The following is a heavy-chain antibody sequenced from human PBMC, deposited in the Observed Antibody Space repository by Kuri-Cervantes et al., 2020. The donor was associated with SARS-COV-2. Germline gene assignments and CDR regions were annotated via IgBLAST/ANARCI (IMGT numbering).Heavy chain of an antibody. D-gene: IGHD3-22*01. CDR3: AKVSGDMYYYDRSGYVD. CDR1: GFTFSGFA. J-gene: IGHJ4*02. V-gene: IGHV3-23*01. Sequence: LSCAGSGFTFSGFAMSWVRQAPGKGLEWVSAISGSGGSTYYADSVKGRFTISRDNSKNTLYLQMNSLRAEDTAVYYCAKVSGDMYYYDRSGYVDWGQGTLVTVSS. CDR2: ISGSGGST.